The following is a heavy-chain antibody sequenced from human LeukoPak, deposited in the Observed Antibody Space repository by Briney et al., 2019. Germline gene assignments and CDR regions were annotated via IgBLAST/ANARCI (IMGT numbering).Heavy chain of an antibody. CDR1: GGTFSSYA. V-gene: IGHV1-69*05. CDR3: ARTPNDFWSGYPYYYYGMDV. CDR2: IIPIFGTA. D-gene: IGHD3-3*01. Sequence: GASVKVSCKASGGTFSSYAISWVRQAPGQGLEWMGGIIPIFGTANYAQKFQGRVTMTRDTSTSTVYMELSSLRSEDTAVFYCARTPNDFWSGYPYYYYGMDVWGQGTTVTVSS. J-gene: IGHJ6*02.